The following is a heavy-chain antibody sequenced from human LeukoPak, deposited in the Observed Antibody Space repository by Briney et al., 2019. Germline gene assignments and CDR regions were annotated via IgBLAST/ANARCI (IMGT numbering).Heavy chain of an antibody. CDR1: GGSISSSSYY. J-gene: IGHJ4*02. CDR2: IYYSGST. Sequence: SETLSLTCTVSGGSISSSSYYWGWIRQPPGKGLEWIGSIYYSGSTNYNPSLKSRVTISVDTSKNQFSLKLTSVTAADTAVYYCARDRPGGSSLDYWGQGTLVTVPS. D-gene: IGHD6-13*01. CDR3: ARDRPGGSSLDY. V-gene: IGHV4-39*07.